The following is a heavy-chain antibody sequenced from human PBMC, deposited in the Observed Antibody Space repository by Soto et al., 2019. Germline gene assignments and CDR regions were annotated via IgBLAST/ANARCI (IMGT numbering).Heavy chain of an antibody. CDR2: IRSKTNNYAT. CDR3: SRLRRLTRSTPY. CDR1: GFTFSGSA. J-gene: IGHJ4*02. D-gene: IGHD5-12*01. V-gene: IGHV3-73*01. Sequence: GGSLRLSCAASGFTFSGSAMHWVRQTSGKGLEWIGLIRSKTNNYATLYGASVRGRFTISRDDSRNTAYLQMNSLKTEDTAVYYCSRLRRLTRSTPYWGPGTLVTLSS.